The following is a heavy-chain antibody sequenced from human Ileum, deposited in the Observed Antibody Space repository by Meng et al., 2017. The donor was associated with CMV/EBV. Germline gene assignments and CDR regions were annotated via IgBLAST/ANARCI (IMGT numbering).Heavy chain of an antibody. D-gene: IGHD1-26*01. CDR3: ARDLTNKWFYY. CDR2: MYFSGIA. V-gene: IGHV4-39*07. CDR1: GAPIRCWSHF. Sequence: QVQLQGSGPGLVKPAGTLSPTCTASGAPIRCWSHFWAWFRQPPGKRLEWIGSMYFSGIADYNPSLKSRVTISLHATQKQFSLRLTSVTAADSAVYFCARDLTNKWFYYWGQGTLVTVSS. J-gene: IGHJ4*02.